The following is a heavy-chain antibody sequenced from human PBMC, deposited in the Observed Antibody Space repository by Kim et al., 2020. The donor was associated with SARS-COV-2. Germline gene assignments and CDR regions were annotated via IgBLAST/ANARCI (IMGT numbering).Heavy chain of an antibody. CDR2: NPDNGGT. J-gene: IGHJ4*02. Sequence: NPDNGGTNYAQKVQGRVTMTRDTSSSTAYMELSRLRSDDTAVYYCARSWDYWGQGTLVTVSS. CDR3: ARSWDY. V-gene: IGHV1-2*02.